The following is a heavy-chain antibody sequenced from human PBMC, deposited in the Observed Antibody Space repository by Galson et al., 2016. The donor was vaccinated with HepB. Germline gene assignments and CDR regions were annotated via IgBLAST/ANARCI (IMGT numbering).Heavy chain of an antibody. CDR2: IFYSGSS. V-gene: IGHV4-31*03. J-gene: IGHJ4*02. CDR1: GGSISSGGYY. CDR3: TSGLVRGVISF. D-gene: IGHD3-10*01. Sequence: TLSLTCSVSGGSISSGGYYWSWIRQHPGKGLEWVGYIFYSGSSYYNPSLKRRVTISVDTPKNQFSLKLSSVTAADTAVYHCTSGLVRGVISFWGQGFLVSVSS.